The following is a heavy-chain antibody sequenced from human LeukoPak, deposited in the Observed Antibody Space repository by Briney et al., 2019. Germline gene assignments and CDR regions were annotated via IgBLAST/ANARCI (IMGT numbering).Heavy chain of an antibody. V-gene: IGHV3-23*01. CDR3: WGIWFGEFIGWFDP. J-gene: IGHJ5*02. D-gene: IGHD3-10*01. CDR2: ISGSGGST. CDR1: GFTFSSYA. Sequence: PGGSLRLSCAASGFTFSSYAMSWVRQAPGKGLEWVSAISGSGGSTYYADSVKGRFTISRDNSKNTLYLQMNSLRAEDTAVYCCWGIWFGEFIGWFDPWGQGTLVTVSS.